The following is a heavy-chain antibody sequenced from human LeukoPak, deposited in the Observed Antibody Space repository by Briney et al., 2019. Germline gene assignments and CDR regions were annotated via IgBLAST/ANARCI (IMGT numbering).Heavy chain of an antibody. CDR3: ARRIHPKQWLANWFDP. CDR1: GDSVSRSDSY. CDR2: IYHSGNT. V-gene: IGHV4-39*01. J-gene: IGHJ5*02. Sequence: SETLSLTCSVSGDSVSRSDSYWDWIRQPPGKGLEWIGTIYHSGNTYCNPSLKSRVTISVDTSKNQFSLKLSSVTAADTAVYYCARRIHPKQWLANWFDPWGQGTLVTVST. D-gene: IGHD6-19*01.